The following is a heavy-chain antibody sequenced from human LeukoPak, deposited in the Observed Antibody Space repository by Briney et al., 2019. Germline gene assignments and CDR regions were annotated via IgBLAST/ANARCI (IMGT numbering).Heavy chain of an antibody. CDR1: GFSFSIYD. D-gene: IGHD5-12*01. V-gene: IGHV3-30*02. CDR2: TRPDEVIK. Sequence: GGSLRLSCAASGFSFSIYDMHWVRQAPGKGLEWVAFTRPDEVIKNYTDSVKGRFTISRDNAKNSLYLQMNSLRAEDTAVYYCARDRYMSYGGYPLGWFDPWGQGTLVTVSS. J-gene: IGHJ5*02. CDR3: ARDRYMSYGGYPLGWFDP.